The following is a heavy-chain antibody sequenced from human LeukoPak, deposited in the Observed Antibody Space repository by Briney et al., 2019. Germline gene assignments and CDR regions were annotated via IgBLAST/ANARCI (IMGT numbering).Heavy chain of an antibody. D-gene: IGHD2-15*01. CDR1: GLTFDTYA. CDR2: LSGSGGST. Sequence: GGSLRLSCAASGLTFDTYAMSWVRQAPGKGLEWVSGLSGSGGSTYYADSVKGRFTISRDNAKNTLYLQMNSLRAEDTAVYYCAKGRCSGGSCYGRGFDYWGQGTLVTVSS. CDR3: AKGRCSGGSCYGRGFDY. J-gene: IGHJ4*02. V-gene: IGHV3-23*01.